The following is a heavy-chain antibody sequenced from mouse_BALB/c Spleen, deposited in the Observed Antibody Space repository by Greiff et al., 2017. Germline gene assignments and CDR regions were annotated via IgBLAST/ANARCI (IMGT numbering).Heavy chain of an antibody. CDR3: ARDRGNYGAMDY. CDR2: IWGDGST. D-gene: IGHD1-1*01. CDR1: GFSLTGYG. J-gene: IGHJ4*01. Sequence: QVHVKQSGPGLVAPSQSLSITCTVSGFSLTGYGVNWVRQPPGKGLEWLGMIWGDGSTDYNSALKSRLSISTDNSKSQVFLKMNSLQTDDTARYYCARDRGNYGAMDYWGQGTSVTVSS. V-gene: IGHV2-6-7*01.